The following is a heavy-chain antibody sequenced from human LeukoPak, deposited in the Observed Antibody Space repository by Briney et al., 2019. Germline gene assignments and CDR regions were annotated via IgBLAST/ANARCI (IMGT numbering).Heavy chain of an antibody. CDR1: GFTFSSYW. CDR2: IKQDESEK. Sequence: GGSLRLSCAASGFTFSSYWMSWVRQAPGKGLEWVANIKQDESEKYYVDSVKGRFTISRDNAKNSLYLQMNSLRAEDTAVYYCARLRGYSYLSGDYYYMDVWGKGTTVTVSS. J-gene: IGHJ6*03. CDR3: ARLRGYSYLSGDYYYMDV. D-gene: IGHD5-18*01. V-gene: IGHV3-7*01.